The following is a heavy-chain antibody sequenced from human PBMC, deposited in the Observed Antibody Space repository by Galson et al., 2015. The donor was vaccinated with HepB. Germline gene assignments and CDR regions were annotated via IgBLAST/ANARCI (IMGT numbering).Heavy chain of an antibody. J-gene: IGHJ4*02. CDR2: ISPGDTST. V-gene: IGHV5-51*03. CDR1: GYIFSDYW. Sequence: QSGAEVKKPGESPKISCSASGYIFSDYWIGCVRQMPGKGWEWVGFISPGDTSTRYSQSFQGQVIITADKYIRTAYLQWSSLKASDTAMYYCACQRYFDYWGQGTLVTVSS. CDR3: ACQRYFDY.